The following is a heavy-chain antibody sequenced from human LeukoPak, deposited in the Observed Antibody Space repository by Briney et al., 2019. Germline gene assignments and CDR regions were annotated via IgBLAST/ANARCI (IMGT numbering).Heavy chain of an antibody. V-gene: IGHV4-61*08. CDR1: GGSISSGDYY. D-gene: IGHD6-19*01. J-gene: IGHJ3*01. CDR3: VRLDPQFDSFDV. CDR2: VFYTGST. Sequence: SQTLSLTCTVSGGSISSGDYYWSWIRQPPGKGLEWIGNVFYTGSTNYNPSLQSRVTVSVDTSKNQFSLQLTSVAAADTAVYYCVRLDPQFDSFDVWGQGTLVTVSS.